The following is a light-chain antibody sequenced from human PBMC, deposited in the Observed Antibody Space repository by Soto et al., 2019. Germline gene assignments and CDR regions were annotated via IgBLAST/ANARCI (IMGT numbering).Light chain of an antibody. V-gene: IGKV3-15*01. CDR2: GAS. J-gene: IGKJ3*01. CDR1: QSVSSN. Sequence: EIVLTQSPATLSVSPGERATLSCRASQSVSSNLAWFQQKPGQTLRLLIYGASTRATGIPARFSGSGSGAEFTLTISSLQSEDVAVYYCQQYNKWPLTFGPGTKVEIK. CDR3: QQYNKWPLT.